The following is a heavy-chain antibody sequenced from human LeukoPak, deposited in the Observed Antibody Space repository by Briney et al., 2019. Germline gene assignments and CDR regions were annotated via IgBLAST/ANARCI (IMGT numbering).Heavy chain of an antibody. V-gene: IGHV3-23*01. CDR2: ISGSGGST. CDR3: ATQLRLRFLEWLR. CDR1: GFTFSNYV. J-gene: IGHJ4*02. Sequence: GGSLRLSCAASGFTFSNYVMSWVRQTPGKGLEWVSAISGSGGSTYYADPVKGRFTISRDNSKNTLSLQMNSLRAEDTAVYYCATQLRLRFLEWLRWGQGTLVTVSS. D-gene: IGHD3-3*01.